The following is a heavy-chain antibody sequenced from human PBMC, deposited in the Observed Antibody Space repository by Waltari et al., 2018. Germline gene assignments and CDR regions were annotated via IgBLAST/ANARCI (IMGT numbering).Heavy chain of an antibody. CDR2: MSGSTTFV. CDR3: VTEKTASGTGWFDP. V-gene: IGHV3-21*01. Sequence: EAQLVESGGGLVKPGGSLRLSCAASGLTFSTYGMNWVRQAPGKGLEWVAYMSGSTTFVYYADSVKGRFTISRDNAKSSLFLQMNSLRAEDTAVYYCVTEKTASGTGWFDPWGQGTLVTVSS. CDR1: GLTFSTYG. D-gene: IGHD6-13*01. J-gene: IGHJ5*02.